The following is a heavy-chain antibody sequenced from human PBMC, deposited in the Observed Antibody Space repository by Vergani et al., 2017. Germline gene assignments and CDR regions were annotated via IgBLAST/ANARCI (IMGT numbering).Heavy chain of an antibody. Sequence: QVQLVQSGAEVKKPGASVKVSCKASGYTFTSYDINWVRQATGQGLEWMGWMNPNSGNTGYAQKFQGRVTMTRNTSISTAYMELSSLRSEDTAVYYCARGHTGYCSSTSCYPFLRYNWFDPWGQGTLVTVSS. CDR2: MNPNSGNT. CDR1: GYTFTSYD. J-gene: IGHJ5*02. V-gene: IGHV1-8*01. D-gene: IGHD2-2*01. CDR3: ARGHTGYCSSTSCYPFLRYNWFDP.